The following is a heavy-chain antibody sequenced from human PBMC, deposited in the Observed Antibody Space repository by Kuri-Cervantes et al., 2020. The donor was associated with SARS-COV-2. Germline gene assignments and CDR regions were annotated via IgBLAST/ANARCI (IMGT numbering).Heavy chain of an antibody. D-gene: IGHD3-10*01. CDR3: AKEGFFYGSGRHFDY. CDR1: GFTFSSYA. Sequence: GGSLRLSCAASGFTFSSYAMSWVRQAPGKGLEWVSAISGSGGSTYYADSVKGRFTISRDNSKNTLYLQVNSLRAEDTAVYYCAKEGFFYGSGRHFDYWGQGTLVTVSS. V-gene: IGHV3-23*01. CDR2: ISGSGGST. J-gene: IGHJ4*02.